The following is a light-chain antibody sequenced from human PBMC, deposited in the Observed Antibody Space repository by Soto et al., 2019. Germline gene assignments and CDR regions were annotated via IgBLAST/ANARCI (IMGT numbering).Light chain of an antibody. CDR1: PSVLSSSNNKNY. CDR2: WAS. Sequence: DFVMTQTPDSLAVSLGERATINCKSSPSVLSSSNNKNYLAWYQQKPGQPPKLLIYWASTRDSGVPDRFSGSGSGTDFTLTISSLQAEDVAVYYCQQYYSTPYTFGQGT. J-gene: IGKJ2*01. V-gene: IGKV4-1*01. CDR3: QQYYSTPYT.